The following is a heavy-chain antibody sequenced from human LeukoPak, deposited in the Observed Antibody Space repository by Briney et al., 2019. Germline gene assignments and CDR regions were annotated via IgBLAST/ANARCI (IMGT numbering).Heavy chain of an antibody. CDR1: GGSISSTTYY. Sequence: SETLSLTCTVSGGSISSTTYYWGWIRQPPGKGLKWIGTIYYSGTTSYNPSLKSRVTMSVDTSKNQFSLKLSSVTAADTGVYYCGRQRAGATDYWGQGTLVTVSS. CDR2: IYYSGTT. V-gene: IGHV4-39*01. CDR3: GRQRAGATDY. J-gene: IGHJ4*02. D-gene: IGHD1-26*01.